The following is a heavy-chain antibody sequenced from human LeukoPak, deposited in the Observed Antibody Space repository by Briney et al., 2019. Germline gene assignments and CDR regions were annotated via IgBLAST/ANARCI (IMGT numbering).Heavy chain of an antibody. D-gene: IGHD6-13*01. CDR2: ISYDGSNK. CDR3: ARGVWRGDAFDI. V-gene: IGHV3-30-3*01. CDR1: GFTFSSYW. J-gene: IGHJ3*02. Sequence: PGGSLRLSCAASGFTFSSYWMNWVRQAPGKGLEWVAVISYDGSNKYYADSVKGRFTISRDNSKNTLYLQMNSLRAEDTAVYYCARGVWRGDAFDIWGQGTMVTVSS.